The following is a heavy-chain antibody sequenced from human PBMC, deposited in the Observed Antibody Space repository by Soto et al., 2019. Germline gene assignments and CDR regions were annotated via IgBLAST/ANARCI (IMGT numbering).Heavy chain of an antibody. CDR2: IYYSGST. CDR1: GGSIGSYY. D-gene: IGHD1-20*01. CDR3: ARETITSHMDV. Sequence: SETLSLTCTVSGGSIGSYYWGWIRQPPGKGLEWIGYIYYSGSTDYNPSLKSRVTLSVDTSNNQFSLKLSSVTAADTAVYYCARETITSHMDVWGKGTTVTVSS. V-gene: IGHV4-59*01. J-gene: IGHJ6*03.